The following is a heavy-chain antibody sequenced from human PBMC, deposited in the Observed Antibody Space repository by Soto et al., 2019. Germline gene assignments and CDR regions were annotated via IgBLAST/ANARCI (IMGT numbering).Heavy chain of an antibody. CDR2: IYPGDSDT. Sequence: GESLKISCKGSGYSFTSYWIGWARQMPGKGLEWMGIIYPGDSDTRYSPSFQGQVTISADKSISTAYLQWSSLKASDTAMYYCARGYCSSTSCPPGDYYYGMDVWGQGTTVTVSS. V-gene: IGHV5-51*01. CDR1: GYSFTSYW. J-gene: IGHJ6*02. CDR3: ARGYCSSTSCPPGDYYYGMDV. D-gene: IGHD2-2*01.